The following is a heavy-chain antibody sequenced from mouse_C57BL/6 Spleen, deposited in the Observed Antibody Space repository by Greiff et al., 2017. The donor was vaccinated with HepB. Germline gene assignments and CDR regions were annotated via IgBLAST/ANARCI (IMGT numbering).Heavy chain of an antibody. V-gene: IGHV5-9-1*02. CDR3: TRGATTVVAYYYAMDY. J-gene: IGHJ4*01. D-gene: IGHD1-1*01. CDR2: ISSGGDYI. Sequence: EVKLMESGEGLVKPGGSLKLSCAASGFTFSSYAMSWVRQTPEKRLEWVAYISSGGDYIYYADTVKGRFTISRDNARNTLYLQMSSLKSEDTAMYYCTRGATTVVAYYYAMDYWGQGTSVTVSS. CDR1: GFTFSSYA.